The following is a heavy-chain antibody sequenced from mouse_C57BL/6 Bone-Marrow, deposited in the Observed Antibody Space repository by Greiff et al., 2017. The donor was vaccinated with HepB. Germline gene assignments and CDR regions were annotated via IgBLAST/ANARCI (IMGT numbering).Heavy chain of an antibody. CDR2: ISYDGSN. D-gene: IGHD3-1*01. V-gene: IGHV3-6*01. J-gene: IGHJ3*01. CDR3: ARDLGYKGFAY. CDR1: GYSITSGYY. Sequence: VQLQQSGPGLVKPSRSLSLTCSVTGYSITSGYYWNWIRQFPGNKLEWMGYISYDGSNNYNPSLKNRISITRDTSKNQFFLKLNSVTTEDTATYYCARDLGYKGFAYWGQGTLVTVSA.